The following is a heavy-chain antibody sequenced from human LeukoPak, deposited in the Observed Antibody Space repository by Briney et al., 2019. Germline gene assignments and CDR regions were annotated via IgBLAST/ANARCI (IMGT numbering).Heavy chain of an antibody. Sequence: ASVKVSCKASGYTFTSYGISWVRQAPGQGLEWMGWINSNSGGTNYAQKFQGRVTMTRDTSISTAYMELSRLRSDDTALYYCARDGGTRYYYYYYMDVWGKGPTVTVSS. D-gene: IGHD3-16*01. CDR2: INSNSGGT. CDR3: ARDGGTRYYYYYYMDV. V-gene: IGHV1-2*02. J-gene: IGHJ6*03. CDR1: GYTFTSYG.